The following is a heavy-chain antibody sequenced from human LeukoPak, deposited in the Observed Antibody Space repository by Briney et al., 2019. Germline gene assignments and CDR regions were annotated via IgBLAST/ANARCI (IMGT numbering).Heavy chain of an antibody. Sequence: ASVKVSCKASGGTFSSYAISWVRQAPGQGLEWMGGIIPIFGTANYAQKFQGRVTITADKSTSTAYMELSSLRSEDTAVYYCARAEDFWGMQYYYMDVWGKGTTVTVSS. CDR1: GGTFSSYA. CDR2: IIPIFGTA. J-gene: IGHJ6*03. CDR3: ARAEDFWGMQYYYMDV. V-gene: IGHV1-69*06. D-gene: IGHD3-3*01.